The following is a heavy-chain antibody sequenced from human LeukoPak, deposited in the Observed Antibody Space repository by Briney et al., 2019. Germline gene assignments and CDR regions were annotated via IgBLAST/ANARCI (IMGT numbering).Heavy chain of an antibody. CDR2: MYYSGAI. J-gene: IGHJ4*02. Sequence: SETLCLTCTVSLGSLSSYYWSWIRPPPRKGLEWIGYMYYSGAINYNPSRESRVTISVDTAENQSSLKLSAVHAADTAMYYCARAWATDYFDYWGQGTLVTVSS. V-gene: IGHV4-59*01. CDR3: ARAWATDYFDY. CDR1: LGSLSSYY.